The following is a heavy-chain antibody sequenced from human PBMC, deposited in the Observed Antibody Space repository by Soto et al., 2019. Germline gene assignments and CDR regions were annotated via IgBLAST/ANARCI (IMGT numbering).Heavy chain of an antibody. D-gene: IGHD3-9*01. CDR1: GLTFRSYA. CDR2: ISGSGDST. CDR3: AKKTGKYSDY. Sequence: PGGSLRLSCAASGLTFRSYAMRLVRQAPGKGLEWVSSISGSGDSTNYADSVKGRFTISRDNSKNTLYLQMNGLRADDTAIYYCAKKTGKYSDYWGQGTLVTVSS. J-gene: IGHJ4*02. V-gene: IGHV3-23*01.